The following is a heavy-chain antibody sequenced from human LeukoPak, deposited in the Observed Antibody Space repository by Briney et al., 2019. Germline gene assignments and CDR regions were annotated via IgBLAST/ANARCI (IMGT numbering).Heavy chain of an antibody. Sequence: SVNLSFKASGGTFTSYAINWVRQAPGQGLEWMGRIIPILGITNYAQKFQGRVTMTAYKSTSTAYMELSSQRSEDTAVYYCARDRTSGGGDWGQGTLVTVSS. CDR3: ARDRTSGGGD. CDR1: GGTFTSYA. CDR2: IIPILGIT. V-gene: IGHV1-69*04. D-gene: IGHD2-15*01. J-gene: IGHJ4*02.